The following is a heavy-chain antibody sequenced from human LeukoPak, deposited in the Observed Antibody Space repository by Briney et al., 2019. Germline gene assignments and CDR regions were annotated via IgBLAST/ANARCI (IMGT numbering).Heavy chain of an antibody. J-gene: IGHJ4*02. V-gene: IGHV3-9*01. CDR2: ISWNSGSI. D-gene: IGHD3-22*01. CDR3: AKEANYYDSSYFDY. CDR1: GFTFDDYA. Sequence: PGGSLRLSCAASGFTFDDYAMHWVRHAPGKGLEWVSGISWNSGSIGYADSVEGRFTISRDNAKNSLYLQMNSLRAEDTALYYCAKEANYYDSSYFDYWGQGTLVTVSS.